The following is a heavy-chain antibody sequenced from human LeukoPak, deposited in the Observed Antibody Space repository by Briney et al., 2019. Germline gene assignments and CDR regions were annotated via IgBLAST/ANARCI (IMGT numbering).Heavy chain of an antibody. CDR2: ISSNSRAT. CDR1: GFTFSTYS. Sequence: PGGSLRLSCVASGFTFSTYSFNWVRQAPGKGLEWVSYISSNSRATYYADPVRGRFTISRDNAKNSLYLQMNSLRVEDTARYYCASQWELHPAFWGQGTLVTVSS. CDR3: ASQWELHPAF. J-gene: IGHJ4*02. V-gene: IGHV3-48*01. D-gene: IGHD1-26*01.